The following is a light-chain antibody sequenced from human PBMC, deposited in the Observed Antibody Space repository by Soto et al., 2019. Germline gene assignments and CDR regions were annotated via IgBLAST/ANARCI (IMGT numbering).Light chain of an antibody. V-gene: IGKV1-5*03. J-gene: IGKJ2*01. CDR2: RAS. CDR1: QSISTW. CDR3: QQCNTYPYT. Sequence: DIQMTQSPSTLSASIGDRVTITCRASQSISTWLAWYQQKPGKAPKVLIYRASTLESDVPSRLSGSGSGTEFTLTISCLQPDEFATYYCQQCNTYPYTLGQGTKLE.